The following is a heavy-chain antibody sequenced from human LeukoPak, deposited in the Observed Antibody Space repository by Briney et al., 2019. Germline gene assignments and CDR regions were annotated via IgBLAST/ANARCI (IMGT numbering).Heavy chain of an antibody. V-gene: IGHV4-34*01. CDR1: GGSFSGYY. D-gene: IGHD1-7*01. J-gene: IGHJ5*02. CDR3: ARVTGTITKASFDP. CDR2: INHSGST. Sequence: SETLSLTCAVYGGSFSGYYWSWIRQPPGKGLEWIGEINHSGSTNYNPSLKSRVTISVDTSKNQFSLKLSSVTGADTAVYYCARVTGTITKASFDPWGQGTLVTVSS.